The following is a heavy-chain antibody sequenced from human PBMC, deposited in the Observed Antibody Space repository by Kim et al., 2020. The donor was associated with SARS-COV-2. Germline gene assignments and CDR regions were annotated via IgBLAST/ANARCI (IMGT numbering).Heavy chain of an antibody. CDR1: GFTFNTYG. D-gene: IGHD3-3*01. J-gene: IGHJ6*02. CDR2: RWFDGSDK. V-gene: IGHV3-33*01. CDR3: ARGPHYDSWSGYSDYYYGMDV. Sequence: GGSLRLSCSASGFTFNTYGMHWVRQAPGKGLEWVAVRWFDGSDKYYADSVKGRFTISRDNSKDTLYLQMRSLRAEDTAVYYCARGPHYDSWSGYSDYYYGMDVWGQGTTVTVSS.